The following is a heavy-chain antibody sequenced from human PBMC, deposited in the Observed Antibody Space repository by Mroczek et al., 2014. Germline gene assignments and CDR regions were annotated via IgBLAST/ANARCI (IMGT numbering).Heavy chain of an antibody. Sequence: VQLVQSGEAWSSLGGSLRLSCAASGFTFSSYWMSWVRQAPGKGLEWVANIKQDGSEKYYVDSVKGRFTISRDNAKNSLYLQMNSLRAEDTAVYYCARVEVGYSSGSYYRHWGQGTLVTVSS. V-gene: IGHV3-7*01. CDR1: GFTFSSYW. CDR3: ARVEVGYSSGSYYRH. J-gene: IGHJ4*02. D-gene: IGHD1-26*01. CDR2: IKQDGSEK.